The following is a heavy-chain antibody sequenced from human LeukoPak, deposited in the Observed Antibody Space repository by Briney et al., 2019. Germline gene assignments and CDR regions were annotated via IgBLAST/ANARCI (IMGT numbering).Heavy chain of an antibody. CDR3: ARETVFRIDP. CDR2: IYYSGST. Sequence: SETLSLTCSVSGGSISSDNYYWSRIRQPPGKGLEWIGYIYYSGSTNYNPSLKSRVVISVDTSKNQISLNLSSVTAVDTAVYYCARETVFRIDPWGQGTLVTVSS. CDR1: GGSISSDNYY. V-gene: IGHV4-30-4*01. J-gene: IGHJ5*02. D-gene: IGHD1-14*01.